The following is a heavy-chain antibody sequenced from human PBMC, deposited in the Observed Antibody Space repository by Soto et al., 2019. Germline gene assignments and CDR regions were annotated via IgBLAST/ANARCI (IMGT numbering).Heavy chain of an antibody. J-gene: IGHJ6*02. CDR2: IIPIFGTA. Sequence: RASVKVSCKASGGTFSSYAISWVRQAPGQGLEWMGGIIPIFGTANYAQKFQGRVTITADESTSTAYMELSSLRSEDTAVYYCASGIVGATYYYYGMDVWGQGTTVTVSS. CDR1: GGTFSSYA. CDR3: ASGIVGATYYYYGMDV. V-gene: IGHV1-69*13. D-gene: IGHD1-26*01.